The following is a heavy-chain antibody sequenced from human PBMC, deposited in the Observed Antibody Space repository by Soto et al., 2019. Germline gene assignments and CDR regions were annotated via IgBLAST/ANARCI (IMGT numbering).Heavy chain of an antibody. CDR2: ISWNSGSI. CDR1: GFTFDDYA. J-gene: IGHJ4*02. Sequence: EVQLVESGGGLVQPGRSLRLSCAASGFTFDDYAMLWVRQAPGKGLEWVSGISWNSGSIGYADSVKGRFTISRDNAKNSLYLQMNSLRAEDTALYYCAKGADYIWGSYLDYWGQGTLVTVSS. CDR3: AKGADYIWGSYLDY. V-gene: IGHV3-9*01. D-gene: IGHD3-16*02.